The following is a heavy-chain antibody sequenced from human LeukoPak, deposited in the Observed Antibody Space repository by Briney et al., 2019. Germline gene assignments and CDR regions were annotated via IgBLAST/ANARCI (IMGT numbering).Heavy chain of an antibody. J-gene: IGHJ4*02. V-gene: IGHV3-7*01. CDR3: ARRVWDIDY. D-gene: IGHD3-16*01. CDR2: IKQDGSAE. Sequence: GGSLRLSCAASGFTFNNYWMSWVRQAPGKGLERVATIKQDGSAENYVDPVKGRFIISRDNAKSSLYLQMNSLRAEDTALYYCARRVWDIDYWGQGALVTVSS. CDR1: GFTFNNYW.